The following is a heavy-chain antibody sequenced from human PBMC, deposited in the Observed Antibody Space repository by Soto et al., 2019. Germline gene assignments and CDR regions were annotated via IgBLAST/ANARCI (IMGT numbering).Heavy chain of an antibody. CDR1: GASISRGDYY. CDR3: ARGGVYDFWSGYDFDS. CDR2: TYNNGRP. D-gene: IGHD3-3*01. V-gene: IGHV4-30-4*01. Sequence: SETLSLTCTVSGASISRGDYYWNWIRQSPGKGLEWIGNTYNNGRPNYNPSLKSRVTISGDSSKNQFSLKLRSLSAADTAVYYCARGGVYDFWSGYDFDSWGQGTPVTVSS. J-gene: IGHJ4*02.